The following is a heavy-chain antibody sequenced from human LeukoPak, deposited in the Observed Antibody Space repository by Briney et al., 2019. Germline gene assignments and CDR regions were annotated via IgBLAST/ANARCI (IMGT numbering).Heavy chain of an antibody. CDR1: GGSFSGYY. Sequence: SGTLSLTCAVYGGSFSGYYWSWIRQPPGKGLEWIGEINHSGSTNYNPSLKSRVTISLDTSKNQFSLKLSSVTAADTAVYYCARDDARPLFGESNIWGQGTLVTVSS. CDR2: INHSGST. D-gene: IGHD3-10*02. J-gene: IGHJ4*02. CDR3: ARDDARPLFGESNI. V-gene: IGHV4-34*01.